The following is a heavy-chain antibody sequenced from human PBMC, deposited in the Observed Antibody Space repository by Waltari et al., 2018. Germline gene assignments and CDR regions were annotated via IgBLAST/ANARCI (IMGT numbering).Heavy chain of an antibody. CDR3: TTRLIAVAGSGDY. CDR2: IIPIFGTA. J-gene: IGHJ4*02. V-gene: IGHV1-69*05. D-gene: IGHD6-19*01. Sequence: QVQLVQSGAEVKTPGSSVKVSCKASGGNFSSYAISWVRTAPGQGLEWMGGIIPIFGTANYAQKFQGRVTITTDESTSTAYMELSSLRSEDTAVYYCTTRLIAVAGSGDYWGQGTLVTVSS. CDR1: GGNFSSYA.